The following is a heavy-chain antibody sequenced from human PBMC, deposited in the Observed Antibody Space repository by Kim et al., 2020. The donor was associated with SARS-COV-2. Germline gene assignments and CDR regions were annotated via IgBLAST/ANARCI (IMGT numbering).Heavy chain of an antibody. D-gene: IGHD6-13*01. Sequence: ASVKVSCEASGYTFSNFGISWVRQAPGQGLEWMGWISANGNTNYAQNLQGRVTMTTDTSTNTAYMELRSLRSDDTAVYYCSRGSYSSSWGNWLDPWGQGT. CDR1: GYTFSNFG. CDR3: SRGSYSSSWGNWLDP. CDR2: ISANGNT. J-gene: IGHJ5*02. V-gene: IGHV1-18*01.